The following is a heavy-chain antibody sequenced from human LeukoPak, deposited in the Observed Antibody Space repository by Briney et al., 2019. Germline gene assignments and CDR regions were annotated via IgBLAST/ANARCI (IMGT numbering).Heavy chain of an antibody. CDR1: GGSFSGYY. V-gene: IGHV4-34*01. J-gene: IGHJ5*02. CDR2: INHSGST. D-gene: IGHD3-10*01. Sequence: PSETLSLTCAVYGGSFSGYYWSWIRQPPGKGLEWIGEINHSGSTNYNPSLKSRVTISVDTSKNQFSLKLSSVTAADTAVYYCARGRGYYGLNWFDPWGQGTLVTVSS. CDR3: ARGRGYYGLNWFDP.